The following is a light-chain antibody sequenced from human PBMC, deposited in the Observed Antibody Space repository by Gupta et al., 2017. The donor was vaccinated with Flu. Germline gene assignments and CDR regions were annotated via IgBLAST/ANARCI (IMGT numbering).Light chain of an antibody. CDR1: SSDLAGYDY. Sequence: QSALPQPASVSGSPGQSITMSCTGTSSDLAGYDYVSWYQHHPGKAPKLIIYEVSDRPAGVSNRFSGSKSGNTASLTISGLQAEDEAYYYCSSYTTTSTMFGGGTKLTVL. J-gene: IGLJ3*02. CDR3: SSYTTTSTM. CDR2: EVS. V-gene: IGLV2-14*01.